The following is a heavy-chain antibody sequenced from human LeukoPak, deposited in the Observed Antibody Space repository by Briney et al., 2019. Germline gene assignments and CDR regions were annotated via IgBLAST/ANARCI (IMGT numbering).Heavy chain of an antibody. Sequence: ASVKVSCKASGYTFTSYDINWVRQAPGQGLEWIGWMSPNSDNTGYAQKFQGRVTMTRNTSIRAAYMELSSLGSEDTAVYYCARVDGDWTDAFDIWGQGTMVTVSS. V-gene: IGHV1-8*01. CDR2: MSPNSDNT. CDR3: ARVDGDWTDAFDI. J-gene: IGHJ3*02. D-gene: IGHD4-17*01. CDR1: GYTFTSYD.